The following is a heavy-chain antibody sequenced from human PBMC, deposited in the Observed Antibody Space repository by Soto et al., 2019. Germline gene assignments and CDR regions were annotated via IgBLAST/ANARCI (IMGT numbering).Heavy chain of an antibody. D-gene: IGHD3-10*01. CDR1: GGSLSGYY. Sequence: SETLSLTCAVYGGSLSGYYWSWIRQPPGKGLEWIGEINHSGITNYNPSLKSRVTISVDTPKNQFSLKLSSVTAADTAVYYCAREPTYYYGSGSFPQWFDPWGQGTLVTVS. CDR3: AREPTYYYGSGSFPQWFDP. V-gene: IGHV4-34*01. J-gene: IGHJ5*02. CDR2: INHSGIT.